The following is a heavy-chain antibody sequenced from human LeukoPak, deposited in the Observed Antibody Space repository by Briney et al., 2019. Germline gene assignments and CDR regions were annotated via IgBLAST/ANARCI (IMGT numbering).Heavy chain of an antibody. V-gene: IGHV3-48*02. J-gene: IGHJ4*02. CDR3: ARGSSRAFDY. CDR2: ISSGSGSI. CDR1: GFTXXXYA. D-gene: IGHD2-2*01. Sequence: GGSLRLSCTAXGFTXXXYAMSXXXQXPGKGLEWISCISSGSGSIYYPDSVKGRFTISRDNAKNSLYLQMNSLRDDDTAVYYCARGSSRAFDYWGQGTLVTVSS.